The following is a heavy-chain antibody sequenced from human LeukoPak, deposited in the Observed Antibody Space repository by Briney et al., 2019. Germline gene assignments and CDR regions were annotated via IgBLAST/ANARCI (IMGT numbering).Heavy chain of an antibody. J-gene: IGHJ4*02. CDR2: FDPEDGET. V-gene: IGHV1-24*01. CDR1: GYTLTELS. D-gene: IGHD1-26*01. CDR3: ATGAFSNKYSGSYYGRY. Sequence: ASVKVSCKVSGYTLTELSMHWVRQAPGKGLEWRGGFDPEDGETIYAQKFQGRVTMTEDTSTDTAYMELSSLRSEDTAVYYCATGAFSNKYSGSYYGRYWGQGTLVTVSS.